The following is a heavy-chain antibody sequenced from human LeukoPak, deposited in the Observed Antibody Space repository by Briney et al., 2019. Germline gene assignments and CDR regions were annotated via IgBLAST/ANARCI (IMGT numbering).Heavy chain of an antibody. V-gene: IGHV1-2*06. CDR3: ASSRSSGWPYYYYYGMDV. J-gene: IGHJ6*02. CDR1: GYTFTGYY. CDR2: INPNSGGT. Sequence: ASVTVSCTASGYTFTGYYMHWVRQAPGQGLEWMGRINPNSGGTNYAQKLQGRVTMTTDTSTSTAYMELRSLRSDDTAVYYCASSRSSGWPYYYYYGMDVWGQGTTVTVSS. D-gene: IGHD6-19*01.